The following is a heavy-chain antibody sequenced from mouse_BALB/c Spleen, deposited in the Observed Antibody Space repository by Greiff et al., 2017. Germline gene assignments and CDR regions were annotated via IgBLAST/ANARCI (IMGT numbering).Heavy chain of an antibody. Sequence: VQRVESGPGLVAPSQSLSITCTVSGFSLTSYGVHWVRQPPGKGLEWLGVIWAGGSTNYNSALMSRLSISKDNSKSQVFLKMNSLQTDDTAMYYCARDRTGFAYWGQGTLVTVSA. V-gene: IGHV2-9*02. J-gene: IGHJ3*01. CDR1: GFSLTSYG. CDR3: ARDRTGFAY. CDR2: IWAGGST.